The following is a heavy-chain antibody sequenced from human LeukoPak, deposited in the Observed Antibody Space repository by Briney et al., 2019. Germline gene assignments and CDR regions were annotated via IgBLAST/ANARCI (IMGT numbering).Heavy chain of an antibody. J-gene: IGHJ4*02. D-gene: IGHD1-26*01. CDR1: GGSISSYY. Sequence: PSETLSLTCTVSGGSISSYYWSWIRQPPGKGLEWIGYIFYSGSTNYNPSLMSRVTISVDTSKNQFSLKLSSVTAADTAVYYCARAVVVGATEIDYWGQGTLVTVSS. CDR2: IFYSGST. V-gene: IGHV4-59*01. CDR3: ARAVVVGATEIDY.